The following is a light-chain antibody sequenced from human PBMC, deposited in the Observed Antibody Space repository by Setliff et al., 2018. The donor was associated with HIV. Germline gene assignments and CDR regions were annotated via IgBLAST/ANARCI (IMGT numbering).Light chain of an antibody. CDR2: EVS. CDR1: SSDVGGYNY. CDR3: SSYTSSSPLYV. V-gene: IGLV2-14*01. Sequence: QSALTQPASVSGSPGQSITISCTGTSSDVGGYNYVSWYQQHTGKAPKLMIYEVSNRPAGVSDRFSGSKSGNTASLTISGLQTEDEADYFCSSYTSSSPLYVFGTGTKGTV. J-gene: IGLJ1*01.